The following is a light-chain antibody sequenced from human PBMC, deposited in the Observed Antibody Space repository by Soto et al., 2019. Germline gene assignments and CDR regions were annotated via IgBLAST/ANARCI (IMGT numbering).Light chain of an antibody. CDR3: QQRSHWPRT. CDR2: DVS. J-gene: IGKJ1*01. Sequence: IVFTQSPATLCLSPGKRATLSCSASQNIGSYLNWYQQKPGQAPRLLIYDVSNMATGIPARFSGSGSGTDFSLTISSLEPEDFAVYYCQQRSHWPRTFGQGTKVDIK. V-gene: IGKV3-11*01. CDR1: QNIGSY.